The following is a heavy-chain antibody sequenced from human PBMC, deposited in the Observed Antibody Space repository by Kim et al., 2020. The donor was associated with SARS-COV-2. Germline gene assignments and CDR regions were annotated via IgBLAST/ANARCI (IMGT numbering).Heavy chain of an antibody. V-gene: IGHV3-64*04. J-gene: IGHJ5*02. Sequence: VKGRFTISRDNSKNPLYLQMTILRAEDTAVYYCARDAFPPLSSSRSPFDTWGQGTLVTVSS. D-gene: IGHD6-13*01. CDR3: ARDAFPPLSSSRSPFDT.